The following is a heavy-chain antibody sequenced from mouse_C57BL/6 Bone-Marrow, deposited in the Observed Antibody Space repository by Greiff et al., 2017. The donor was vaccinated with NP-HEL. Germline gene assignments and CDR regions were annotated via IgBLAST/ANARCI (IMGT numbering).Heavy chain of an antibody. Sequence: VQLQQSVAELVRPGASVKLSCTASGFNIKNTYMHWVKQRPEQGLEWIGRIDPANGNTKYAPKFQGKATITADTSSNTAYLQLSSLTSEDTAIYYCTRDYYGSRSWFADWGQGTLVTVSA. V-gene: IGHV14-3*01. CDR3: TRDYYGSRSWFAD. D-gene: IGHD1-1*01. J-gene: IGHJ3*01. CDR1: GFNIKNTY. CDR2: IDPANGNT.